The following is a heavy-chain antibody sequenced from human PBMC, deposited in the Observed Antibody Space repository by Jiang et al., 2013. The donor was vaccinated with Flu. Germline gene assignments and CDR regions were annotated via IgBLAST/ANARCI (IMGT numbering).Heavy chain of an antibody. CDR1: GFTFSNTW. Sequence: VQLVESGGGLVKPGGSLRLSCAASGFTFSNTWMSWVRQAPGKGLEWVGRIKSKTDGGTTDYAAPVKGRFTISRDDSKNTLYLQMNSLKTEDTAVYYCTTVIVVVTRFDYWGQGTLVTVSS. J-gene: IGHJ4*02. CDR3: TTVIVVVTRFDY. CDR2: IKSKTDGGTT. D-gene: IGHD3-22*01. V-gene: IGHV3-15*01.